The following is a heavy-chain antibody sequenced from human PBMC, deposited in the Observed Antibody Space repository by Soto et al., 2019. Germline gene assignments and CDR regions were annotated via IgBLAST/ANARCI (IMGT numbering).Heavy chain of an antibody. D-gene: IGHD2-15*01. CDR1: GYSFSNYW. Sequence: GESLKISCKGSGYSFSNYWIGWVRQMPGRGLEWMGIIYPGDSGTTYSPSFQGQVTFSADKSISTAYLQWSSLKASDTAIYYCARDMALRSDGMDVWGQGTTVTVSS. CDR3: ARDMALRSDGMDV. J-gene: IGHJ6*02. CDR2: IYPGDSGT. V-gene: IGHV5-51*01.